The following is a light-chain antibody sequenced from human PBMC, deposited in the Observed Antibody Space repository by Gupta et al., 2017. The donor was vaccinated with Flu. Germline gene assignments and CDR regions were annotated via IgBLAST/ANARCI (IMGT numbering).Light chain of an antibody. CDR2: KAS. V-gene: IGKV1-5*03. Sequence: PSTLSTSVGDRVSITCRASQSISSWLAWYQQKPGKAPKLLIYKASSLESGVPSRFSGSGSGTXFTLTIXSLQPDDFATYYCQQYTSYPLTFGXGTKVEIK. J-gene: IGKJ4*01. CDR1: QSISSW. CDR3: QQYTSYPLT.